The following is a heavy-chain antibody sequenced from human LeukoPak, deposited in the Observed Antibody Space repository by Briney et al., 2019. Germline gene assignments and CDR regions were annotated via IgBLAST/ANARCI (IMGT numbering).Heavy chain of an antibody. Sequence: GESLQISCEGSGYRFSTHWIGWVRQMPGKGLERMGIIYPDDSDIKYSPSFQGQVTISVDVSINTAYLHWSSLKASDTAMYYCARRKSSANYYVEAFDIWGQGTMVTVSS. J-gene: IGHJ3*02. V-gene: IGHV5-51*01. CDR1: GYRFSTHW. D-gene: IGHD1-26*01. CDR2: IYPDDSDI. CDR3: ARRKSSANYYVEAFDI.